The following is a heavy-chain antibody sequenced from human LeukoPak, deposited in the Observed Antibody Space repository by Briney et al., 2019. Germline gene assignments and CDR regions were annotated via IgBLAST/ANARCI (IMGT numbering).Heavy chain of an antibody. V-gene: IGHV4-59*08. J-gene: IGHJ4*02. Sequence: PSETLSLTSTVAGRSISSYYWSWIRQPAGEGLEWVGYIYYSVTTTYNPSLKTRFTISVDRSRTQFSLRLSSVTAADTAVYYCGRLRNGIDYWGQGTLVTVSS. CDR1: GRSISSYY. CDR3: GRLRNGIDY. D-gene: IGHD1-1*01. CDR2: IYYSVTT.